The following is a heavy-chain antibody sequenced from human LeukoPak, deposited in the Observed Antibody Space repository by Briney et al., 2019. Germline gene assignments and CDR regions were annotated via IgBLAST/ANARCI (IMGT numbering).Heavy chain of an antibody. J-gene: IGHJ5*02. D-gene: IGHD6-6*01. CDR1: GGSFSGYY. V-gene: IGHV4-34*01. Sequence: PSETLSLTCAVYGGSFSGYYWSWICQPPGKGLEWIGEINHSGSTNYNPSLKSRVTISVDTSKNQFSLKLSSVTAADTAVYYCARGSGPYSSSSHWFDPWGQGTLVTVSS. CDR3: ARGSGPYSSSSHWFDP. CDR2: INHSGST.